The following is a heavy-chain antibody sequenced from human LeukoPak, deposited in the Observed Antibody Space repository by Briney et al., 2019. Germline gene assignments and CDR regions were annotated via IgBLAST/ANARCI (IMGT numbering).Heavy chain of an antibody. V-gene: IGHV1-18*01. J-gene: IGHJ5*02. CDR1: GYTFSSYG. CDR2: TSTYNGNT. CDR3: ARDMVGLAADGNWFDP. Sequence: ASGKVSCKASGYTFSSYGISWVRQAPGQGLEWMGWTSTYNGNTKYAQKVQGRVTMTTDTSTTTAYMELRTLRSDDTAVYYCARDMVGLAADGNWFDPWGQGTLVTVSS. D-gene: IGHD6-13*01.